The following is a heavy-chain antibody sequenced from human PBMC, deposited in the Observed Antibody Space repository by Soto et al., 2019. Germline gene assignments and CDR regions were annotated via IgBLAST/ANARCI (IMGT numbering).Heavy chain of an antibody. D-gene: IGHD1-26*01. Sequence: PGGSLRLSCAAAGFPFSTYAMNWVRQTPGKGLEWLSLISGSGTGTYYADSVKGRFTVSRDNSKNTLLLQMDRLRAEDTAIYYCAKDQGNTIVGASRGFDHWGQGTLVTVSS. V-gene: IGHV3-23*01. CDR1: GFPFSTYA. CDR3: AKDQGNTIVGASRGFDH. CDR2: ISGSGTGT. J-gene: IGHJ4*02.